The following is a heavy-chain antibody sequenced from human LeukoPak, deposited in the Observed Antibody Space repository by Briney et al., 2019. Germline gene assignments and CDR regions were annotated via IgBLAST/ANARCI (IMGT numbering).Heavy chain of an antibody. J-gene: IGHJ4*02. CDR2: FSGSGGST. D-gene: IGHD2-2*01. CDR1: GFTFSNYA. Sequence: GGSLRLSCEASGFTFSNYAMSWVRQAPGKGLDWVSGFSGSGGSTFYADSVQGRFTASRDNSKNTLYLQMNSLRGDDTAVYYCAKEGKGTYHFDYWGQGTLVTVSS. CDR3: AKEGKGTYHFDY. V-gene: IGHV3-23*01.